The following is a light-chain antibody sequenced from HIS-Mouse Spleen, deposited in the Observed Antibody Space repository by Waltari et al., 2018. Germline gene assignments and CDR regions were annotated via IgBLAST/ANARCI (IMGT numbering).Light chain of an antibody. V-gene: IGKV3-15*01. CDR1: QSVSSN. J-gene: IGKJ1*01. CDR3: QQYNNWWT. CDR2: GAS. Sequence: EIVMTQSPATLSVSPGERAALSCRASQSVSSNLPWDQQKPGQAPRLLIYGASTRATGIPARFSGSGSGTEFTLTISSMQSEDFAVYYCQQYNNWWTFGQGTKVEIK.